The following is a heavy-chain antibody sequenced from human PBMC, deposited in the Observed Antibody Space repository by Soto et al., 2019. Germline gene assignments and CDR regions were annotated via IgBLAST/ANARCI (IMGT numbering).Heavy chain of an antibody. CDR2: ISAYNGNT. V-gene: IGHV1-18*04. CDR3: ASTVDTAMVTGPFDY. CDR1: GVGFDSVG. Sequence: GAPVDVRWEASGVGFDSVGMFCVRQDTGQGLEWMGWISAYNGNTNYAQKLQGRVTMTTDTSTSTAYMELRSLRSDDTAVYYCASTVDTAMVTGPFDYWGQGTLVTV. D-gene: IGHD5-18*01. J-gene: IGHJ4*02.